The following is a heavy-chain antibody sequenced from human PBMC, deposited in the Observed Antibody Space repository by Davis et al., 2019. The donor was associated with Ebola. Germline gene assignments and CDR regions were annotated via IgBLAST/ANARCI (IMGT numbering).Heavy chain of an antibody. CDR2: ISGSGSTV. CDR3: ARDSATNYYYYYGMDV. J-gene: IGHJ6*02. Sequence: GESLKISCTDSVITFSSYAMTWVRQAPGKGLEWVSYISGSGSTVYYADSVSGRFTISRDNAKNSLHLQMNSLRDEDTAVYYCARDSATNYYYYYGMDVWGQGTTVTVSS. D-gene: IGHD1-26*01. CDR1: VITFSSYA. V-gene: IGHV3-48*02.